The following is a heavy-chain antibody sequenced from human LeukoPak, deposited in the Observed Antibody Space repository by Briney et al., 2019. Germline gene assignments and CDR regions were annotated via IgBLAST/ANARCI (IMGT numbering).Heavy chain of an antibody. CDR3: ARDLRTRDGYSYYGMDV. Sequence: PSETLSFTCTGSGGSISCGDYYWSWIRQPPGKVLILIGYMYDSGSTYYNPSIKSRVTISVDTSKNQFSLKLSSVTAADTAVYYCARDLRTRDGYSYYGMDVWGQGTTVTVSS. J-gene: IGHJ6*02. CDR2: MYDSGST. V-gene: IGHV4-30-4*01. D-gene: IGHD5-24*01. CDR1: GGSISCGDYY.